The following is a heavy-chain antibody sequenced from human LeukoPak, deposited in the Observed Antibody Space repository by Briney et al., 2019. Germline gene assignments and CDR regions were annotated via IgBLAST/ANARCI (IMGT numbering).Heavy chain of an antibody. D-gene: IGHD1-26*01. CDR2: IYSGGNT. CDR3: ARDSIVGARDAFDV. V-gene: IGHV3-66*02. CDR1: GFTVSSNY. J-gene: IGHJ3*01. Sequence: GGSLRLSCAASGFTVSSNYMSWVRQAPGKGLEWVSVIYSGGNTYYADSVKGRFTISRDNSKNALYLQMNSLRAEDTAVYYCARDSIVGARDAFDVWGQGTMVTVSS.